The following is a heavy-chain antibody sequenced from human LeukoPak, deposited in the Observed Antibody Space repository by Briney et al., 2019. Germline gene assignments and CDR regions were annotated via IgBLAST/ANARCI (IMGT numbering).Heavy chain of an antibody. CDR1: GFTFSSYE. D-gene: IGHD2-8*01. CDR3: ASGDNIVLYHDGMDV. CDR2: ISSSGSTI. J-gene: IGHJ6*02. Sequence: PGGSLRRSCAASGFTFSSYEMNWVRQAPGKGLEWVSYISSSGSTIYYADSVKGRFTISRDNAKNSLYLQMNSLRAEDTAVYYCASGDNIVLYHDGMDVWGQGTTVTVSS. V-gene: IGHV3-48*03.